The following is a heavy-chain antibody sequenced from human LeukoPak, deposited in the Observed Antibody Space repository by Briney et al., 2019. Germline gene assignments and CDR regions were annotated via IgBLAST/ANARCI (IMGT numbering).Heavy chain of an antibody. J-gene: IGHJ4*02. CDR2: ISDDGNKK. CDR1: GFTFISYT. Sequence: GGSLRLSCAASGFTFISYTMHWFRQAPGKGLEWVAVISDDGNKKYYADSVKGRFTISRDNSKNTLFLQMNSLRAEDTAVYYCGRDISGSKCAYWGQGTLVTVSS. V-gene: IGHV3-30-3*01. D-gene: IGHD1-26*01. CDR3: GRDISGSKCAY.